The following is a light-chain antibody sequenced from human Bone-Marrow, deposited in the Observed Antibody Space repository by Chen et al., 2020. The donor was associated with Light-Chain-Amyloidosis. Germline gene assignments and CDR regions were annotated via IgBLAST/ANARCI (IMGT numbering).Light chain of an antibody. Sequence: QSALTQPASVSGSPGQSITISCTGTSSDVGGDNHVSWYQQHPDKAPKLMIYEVTNRPSWVPERFSGSKSDNTASLTISGLQPEDEADYFCSSYTITNTLVFGSGTRVTVL. CDR2: EVT. V-gene: IGLV2-14*01. CDR1: SSDVGGDNH. CDR3: SSYTITNTLV. J-gene: IGLJ1*01.